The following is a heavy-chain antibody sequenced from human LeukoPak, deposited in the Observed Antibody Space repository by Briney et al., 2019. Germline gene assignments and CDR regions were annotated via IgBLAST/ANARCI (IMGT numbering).Heavy chain of an antibody. J-gene: IGHJ5*02. CDR3: VRTSPHIWFHP. V-gene: IGHV5-51*01. CDR1: GYTFTNRW. Sequence: GGALQISCQGSGYTFTNRWIGWVRQRPGEGLEWIGFTYPGDSDAQYSPSFQGQVTISAHKSINTAYLQWSSLKASDTAMYYCVRTSPHIWFHPWGQGTLVTVSA. CDR2: TYPGDSDA.